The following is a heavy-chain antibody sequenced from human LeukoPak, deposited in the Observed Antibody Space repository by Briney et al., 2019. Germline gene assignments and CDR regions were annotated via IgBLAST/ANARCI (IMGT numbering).Heavy chain of an antibody. CDR1: GFTFSSYS. J-gene: IGHJ6*02. D-gene: IGHD2-2*01. V-gene: IGHV3-21*01. CDR2: ISSSSSYI. Sequence: PGGSLRLSCAASGFTFSSYSMNWVRQAPGKGLEWVSSISSSSSYIYYADSVKGRFTISRDNAKNSLYLQMNSLRAEDTAVYYCARGSTSYYYGMGVWGQGTTVTVSS. CDR3: ARGSTSYYYGMGV.